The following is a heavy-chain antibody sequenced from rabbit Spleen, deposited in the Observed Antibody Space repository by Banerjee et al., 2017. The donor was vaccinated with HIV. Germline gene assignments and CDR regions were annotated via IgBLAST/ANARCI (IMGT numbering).Heavy chain of an antibody. CDR1: GVSFSGSSY. J-gene: IGHJ4*01. Sequence: QSLEESGGDLVKPGASLTLTCAASGVSFSGSSYMCWVRQAPGKGLEWIACIETGSSGFTYFASWAKGRFTISKASSTTVTLQMTSLTAADTATYLCARDLAGAIGWNFYLWGPGTLVTVS. V-gene: IGHV1S40*01. D-gene: IGHD4-1*01. CDR2: IETGSSGFT. CDR3: ARDLAGAIGWNFYL.